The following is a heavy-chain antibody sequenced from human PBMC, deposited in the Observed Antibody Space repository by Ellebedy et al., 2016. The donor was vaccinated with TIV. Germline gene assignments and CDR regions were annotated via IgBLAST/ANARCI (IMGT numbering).Heavy chain of an antibody. CDR3: ARLYYYDSSGYLAWFFDL. D-gene: IGHD3-22*01. CDR1: GGSISSSNL. CDR2: IYHTGRT. V-gene: IGHV4-4*02. Sequence: MPSETLSLTCAVSGGSISSSNLWSWVRQPPGKGLEWIGEIYHTGRTNYSPSLKSRVIISLDKSKDQFSLRLNSVTAADAAVYYCARLYYYDSSGYLAWFFDLWGRGTLVTVSS. J-gene: IGHJ2*01.